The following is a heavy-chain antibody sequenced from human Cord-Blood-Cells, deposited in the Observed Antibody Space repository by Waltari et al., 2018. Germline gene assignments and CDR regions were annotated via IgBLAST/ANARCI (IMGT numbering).Heavy chain of an antibody. CDR3: ARLYYYDSSGYYNWFDP. Sequence: QVQLVQSGAEVKKPGSSVKVSCKAPGGTLRSYAISWVRQAPGQGLEWMGGIIPIFGTANYAQKFQGRVTITADESTSTAYMELSSLRSEDTAVYYCARLYYYDSSGYYNWFDPWGQGTLVTVSS. CDR1: GGTLRSYA. D-gene: IGHD3-22*01. CDR2: IIPIFGTA. V-gene: IGHV1-69*01. J-gene: IGHJ5*02.